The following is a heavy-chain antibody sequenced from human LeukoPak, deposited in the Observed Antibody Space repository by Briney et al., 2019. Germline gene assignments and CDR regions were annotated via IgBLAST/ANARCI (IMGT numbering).Heavy chain of an antibody. CDR3: ASTLNISWIQPWPALIDAFDI. D-gene: IGHD5-18*01. V-gene: IGHV4-39*01. CDR2: IYYSGST. J-gene: IGHJ3*02. CDR1: GGSISSSSYY. Sequence: SETLSLTCTVSGGSISSSSYYWGWIRQPPGKGLEWIGSIYYSGSTYYNPSLKSRVTISVDTSKNQFSLKLSSVTAADTAVYYCASTLNISWIQPWPALIDAFDIWGQGTMVTVSS.